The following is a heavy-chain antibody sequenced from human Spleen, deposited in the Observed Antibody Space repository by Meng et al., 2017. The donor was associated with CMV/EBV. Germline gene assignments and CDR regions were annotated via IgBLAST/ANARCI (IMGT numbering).Heavy chain of an antibody. CDR1: GGSISSGGYY. D-gene: IGHD5-24*01. J-gene: IGHJ4*02. Sequence: SGGSISSGGYYWSWIRQHPGKGLEWIGYIYYSGSTYYHPSLKSRVTISVDTSKNQFSLKLSSVTAADTAVYYCATARWLARAYYVDYWGQGTLVTVSS. CDR2: IYYSGST. CDR3: ATARWLARAYYVDY. V-gene: IGHV4-31*02.